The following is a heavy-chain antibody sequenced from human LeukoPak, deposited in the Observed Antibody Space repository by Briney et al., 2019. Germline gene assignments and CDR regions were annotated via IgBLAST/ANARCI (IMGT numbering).Heavy chain of an antibody. D-gene: IGHD6-13*01. CDR3: ARVGYTSYYYYGMDV. J-gene: IGHJ6*02. CDR1: GFTFSSYA. CDR2: ISSNGGST. V-gene: IGHV3-64*01. Sequence: GGSLRLSCAASGFTFSSYAMHWVRQAPGKGLEYVSAISSNGGSTYYANSVKGRFTISRDNSKNTLYLQMGSLRAEDMAVYYCARVGYTSYYYYGMDVWGQGTTVTASS.